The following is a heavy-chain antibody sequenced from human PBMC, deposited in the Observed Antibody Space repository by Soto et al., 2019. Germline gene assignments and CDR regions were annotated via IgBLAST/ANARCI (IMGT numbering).Heavy chain of an antibody. V-gene: IGHV3-7*04. Sequence: GGSLRLSCAASGFTFSSYWMSWVRQAPGKGLEWVADIKQDGTEKYYVDSVKGRFTISRDNAKNSLYLQMNSLRAEDTAVYYCARGLTYCDSDCYPSPPRYWGQGTLVTVSS. CDR3: ARGLTYCDSDCYPSPPRY. CDR2: IKQDGTEK. J-gene: IGHJ4*02. CDR1: GFTFSSYW. D-gene: IGHD2-21*02.